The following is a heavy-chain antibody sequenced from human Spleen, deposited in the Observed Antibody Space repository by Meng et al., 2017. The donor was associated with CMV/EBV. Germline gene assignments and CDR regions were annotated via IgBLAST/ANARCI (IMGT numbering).Heavy chain of an antibody. J-gene: IGHJ4*02. CDR1: GYTFSTYT. D-gene: IGHD6-6*01. CDR3: ARVRGVVPSATIDS. CDR2: ISGTSYYI. V-gene: IGHV3-21*06. Sequence: AGYTFSTYTRNWVRQAPGKGLEWVSSISGTSYYIYYSDSVKSRFTLSRDNAKNSLYLQISSLRAEDTAVYYCARVRGVVPSATIDSWGQGALVTVSS.